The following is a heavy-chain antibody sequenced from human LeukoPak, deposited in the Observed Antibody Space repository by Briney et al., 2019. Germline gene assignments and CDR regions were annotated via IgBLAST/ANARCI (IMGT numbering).Heavy chain of an antibody. CDR1: GFTLSNSW. J-gene: IGHJ4*02. V-gene: IGHV3-74*01. Sequence: PGGSLRLSCVASGFTLSNSWMHWVRQAPGKGLVWVSRINMDGSTTNYGDSVRGRFTISRDNAKNTLHLQMNSLRAEDTAVYYCVRSVSGWYGFFDYWGQGTLVTLSS. CDR3: VRSVSGWYGFFDY. D-gene: IGHD6-19*01. CDR2: INMDGSTT.